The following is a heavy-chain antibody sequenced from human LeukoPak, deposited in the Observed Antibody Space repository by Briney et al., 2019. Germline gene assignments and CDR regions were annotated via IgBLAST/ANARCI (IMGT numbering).Heavy chain of an antibody. CDR3: AKGGSIAAAGTFDY. J-gene: IGHJ4*02. CDR1: GFTFSSYG. Sequence: PGGSLRLSCAASGFTFSSYGMHWVRQAPGKGLEWVAFIRYDGSNKYYADSVKGRFTISRDNSKNTLYLQMNSLRAEDTALYYCAKGGSIAAAGTFDYWGQGTLVSVSS. CDR2: IRYDGSNK. D-gene: IGHD6-13*01. V-gene: IGHV3-30*02.